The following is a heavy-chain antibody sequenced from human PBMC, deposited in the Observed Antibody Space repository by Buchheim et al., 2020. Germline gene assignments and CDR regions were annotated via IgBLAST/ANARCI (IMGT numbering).Heavy chain of an antibody. J-gene: IGHJ2*01. CDR1: GGTFSSYA. V-gene: IGHV1-69*12. D-gene: IGHD3-22*01. Sequence: QVQLVQSGAEVKKPGSSVKVSCKASGGTFSSYAITWVRQAPGQGLEWMGGIIPIFGTANYAQKFQGRITITADESTSTAYMELSSLGSEDTAVHYCAREGGGYYDSSGYYYGRYFDLWCRGTL. CDR3: AREGGGYYDSSGYYYGRYFDL. CDR2: IIPIFGTA.